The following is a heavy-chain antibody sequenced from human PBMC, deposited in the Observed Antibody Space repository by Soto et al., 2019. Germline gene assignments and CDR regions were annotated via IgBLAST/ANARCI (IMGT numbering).Heavy chain of an antibody. CDR1: GYTFTSYG. D-gene: IGHD6-19*01. CDR2: ISAYNGNT. V-gene: IGHV1-18*01. Sequence: ASVKVACKASGYTFTSYGISWVRQAPGQGLEWMGWISAYNGNTNYAQKLQGRVTMTTDTSTSTAYMELRSLRSDDTAVYYCARDRSGGYWFDPWGKGTLVTVSS. CDR3: ARDRSGGYWFDP. J-gene: IGHJ5*02.